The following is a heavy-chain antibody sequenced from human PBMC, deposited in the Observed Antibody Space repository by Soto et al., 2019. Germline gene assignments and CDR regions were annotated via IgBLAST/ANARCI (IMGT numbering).Heavy chain of an antibody. CDR2: IYYSGST. D-gene: IGHD3-22*01. CDR3: ARDLYDSSGSGGMDV. CDR1: VGCISSGGYY. V-gene: IGHV4-31*03. J-gene: IGHJ6*02. Sequence: TLSLTCTVSVGCISSGGYYWSGILQHPGKGLEWIGYIYYSGSTYYNPSLKSRVTISVDTSKNQFSLKLSSVTAADTAGYYCARDLYDSSGSGGMDVWGQGPTVTVSS.